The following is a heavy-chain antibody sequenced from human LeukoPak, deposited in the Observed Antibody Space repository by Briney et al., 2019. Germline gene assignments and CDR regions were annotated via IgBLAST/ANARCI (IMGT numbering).Heavy chain of an antibody. J-gene: IGHJ6*03. CDR2: IRYDGSNK. V-gene: IGHV3-30*02. CDR1: GFTFSSYG. Sequence: PGGSLRLSCAASGFTFSSYGMHWVRQAPGKGLEWVAFIRYDGSNKYYADSVKGRFTISRDNSKNTLYLQMSSLRAEDTAVYYCAKDRIYSSIYYYYYMDVWGKGTTVTVSS. CDR3: AKDRIYSSIYYYYYMDV. D-gene: IGHD5-12*01.